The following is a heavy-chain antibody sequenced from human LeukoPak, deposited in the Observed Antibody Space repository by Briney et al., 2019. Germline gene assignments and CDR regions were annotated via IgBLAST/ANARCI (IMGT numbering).Heavy chain of an antibody. D-gene: IGHD7-27*01. CDR2: IREDGTEK. CDR3: ARHVGISF. CDR1: GFTFSGAW. V-gene: IGHV3-7*01. J-gene: IGHJ4*02. Sequence: GGPLRLSCTASGFTFSGAWMTWVRQAPGKGLEWVANIREDGTEKNYVDSVKGRFTISRDSAKSSLFLQMSNLRDADTAIYYCARHVGISFWGQGTLVTVSS.